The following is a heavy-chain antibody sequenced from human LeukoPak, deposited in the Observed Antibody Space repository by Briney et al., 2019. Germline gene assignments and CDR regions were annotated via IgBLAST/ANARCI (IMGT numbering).Heavy chain of an antibody. Sequence: LVKVSCKASGGTFSSYAISWVRQAPGQGLEWMGGIIPIFGTANYAQKFQGRVTITADKSTSTAYMELSSLRSEDTAVYYCARSGRSSLEVAFDIWGQGTMVTVSS. V-gene: IGHV1-69*06. CDR2: IIPIFGTA. J-gene: IGHJ3*02. D-gene: IGHD3-10*01. CDR1: GGTFSSYA. CDR3: ARSGRSSLEVAFDI.